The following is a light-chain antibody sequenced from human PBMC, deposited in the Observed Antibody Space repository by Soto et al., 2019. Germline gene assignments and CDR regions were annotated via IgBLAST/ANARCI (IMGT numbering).Light chain of an antibody. CDR2: AAS. J-gene: IGKJ5*01. CDR3: QQYDNLPPSIT. V-gene: IGKV1-6*02. Sequence: AIQVTQSPSSLSASVGDSVTMTCRTSQGIRSALGWYQQKPGKVPKLLIYAASTLRSGVPSRFSGSGSGTDFTFTISSLQPEDIATYYCQQYDNLPPSITFGQGTRLEIK. CDR1: QGIRSA.